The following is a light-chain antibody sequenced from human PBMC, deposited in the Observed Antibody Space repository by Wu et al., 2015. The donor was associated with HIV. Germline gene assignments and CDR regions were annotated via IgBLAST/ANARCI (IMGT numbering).Light chain of an antibody. Sequence: EIVLTQSPGTLSLSPGERATLSCRASQSVSGSYLAWYQQKPGQAPRLLIYGASIRATGIPARFSGSGSGTEFTLTISILQSEDFAVYYCQQYNNWPRTFGQGTRLEIK. CDR3: QQYNNWPRT. CDR1: QSVSGSY. J-gene: IGKJ5*01. CDR2: GAS. V-gene: IGKV3D-15*03.